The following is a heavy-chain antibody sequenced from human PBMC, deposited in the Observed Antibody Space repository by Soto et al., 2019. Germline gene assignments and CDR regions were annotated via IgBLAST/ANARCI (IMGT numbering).Heavy chain of an antibody. CDR1: GYTFTSYD. V-gene: IGHV1-8*01. CDR3: ATLGMATIDPRI. D-gene: IGHD5-12*01. J-gene: IGHJ4*02. CDR2: MNPNSGNT. Sequence: ASVKVSCKASGYTFTSYDINWVRQATGQGLEWMGWMNPNSGNTGYAQKFQGRVTMTRDTSISTAYMELSSLRSEDTAVYYCATLGMATIDPRIWGPGTLVTVSS.